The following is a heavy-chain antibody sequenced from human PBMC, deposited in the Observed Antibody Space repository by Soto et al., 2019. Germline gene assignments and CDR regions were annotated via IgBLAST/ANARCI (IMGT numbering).Heavy chain of an antibody. V-gene: IGHV3-23*01. J-gene: IGHJ4*02. CDR1: GFTFSSYA. Sequence: GALRLSFASSGFTFSSYAMSWVRQAPGKGLEWVSAISGSGGSTYYADSVKGRFTISRDNAKNSLYLQMNSLRAEDTAVYYCARHTSGWHYYDYWGQGNPVTVSS. CDR2: ISGSGGST. CDR3: ARHTSGWHYYDY. D-gene: IGHD6-19*01.